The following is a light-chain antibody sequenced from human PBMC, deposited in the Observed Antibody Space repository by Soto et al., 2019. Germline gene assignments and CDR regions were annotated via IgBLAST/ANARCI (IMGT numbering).Light chain of an antibody. CDR1: QSVSSY. J-gene: IGKJ1*01. CDR2: DAS. CDR3: QHRSNSWT. Sequence: EIVLTQSPATLSLSPGERATISCRASQSVSSYLAWYPQKPGQAPRLLIYDASNRATGIPARFSGSGSGTDFTLTISSLEPEDFAVYYCQHRSNSWTFGQGTKVEIK. V-gene: IGKV3-11*01.